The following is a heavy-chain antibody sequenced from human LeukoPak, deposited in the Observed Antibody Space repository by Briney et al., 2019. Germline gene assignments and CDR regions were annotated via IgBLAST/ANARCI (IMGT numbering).Heavy chain of an antibody. Sequence: PSETLSLTCTVSGYSISRNYYWSWIRQPPGKGLEWIGYIYYSGSTNYNPSLKSRVTISVDTSKNQFSLKLSSVTAADTAVYYCAREDYYGSGSYYFVRGLDYWGQGTLVTVSS. D-gene: IGHD3-10*01. CDR3: AREDYYGSGSYYFVRGLDY. CDR1: GYSISRNYY. J-gene: IGHJ4*02. CDR2: IYYSGST. V-gene: IGHV4-59*12.